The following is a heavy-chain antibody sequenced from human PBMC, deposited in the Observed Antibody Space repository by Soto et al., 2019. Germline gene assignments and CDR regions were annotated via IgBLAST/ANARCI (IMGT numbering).Heavy chain of an antibody. CDR1: GGSISSYY. CDR3: ARHPHYDILTGYYYPWFDP. Sequence: ETLSLTCTVSGGSISSYYWSWIRQPPGKGLEWIGYIYYSGSTNYNPSLKSRVTISVDTSKNQFPLKLSSVTAADTAVYYCARHPHYDILTGYYYPWFDPWGQGTLVTVSS. J-gene: IGHJ5*02. CDR2: IYYSGST. D-gene: IGHD3-9*01. V-gene: IGHV4-59*08.